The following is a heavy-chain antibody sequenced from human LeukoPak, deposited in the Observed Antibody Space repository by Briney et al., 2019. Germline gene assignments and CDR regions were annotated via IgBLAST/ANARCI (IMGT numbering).Heavy chain of an antibody. V-gene: IGHV1-2*02. CDR1: GYTFTGYY. CDR3: ARGRKRAVAGTHEEYFQH. Sequence: ASVKVSCKASGYTFTGYYMHWVRQAPGQGLEWMGWINPNSGGTNYAQKFQGGVTMTRDTSISTAYMELSRLRSDDTAVYYCARGRKRAVAGTHEEYFQHWGQGTLVTVSS. D-gene: IGHD6-19*01. J-gene: IGHJ1*01. CDR2: INPNSGGT.